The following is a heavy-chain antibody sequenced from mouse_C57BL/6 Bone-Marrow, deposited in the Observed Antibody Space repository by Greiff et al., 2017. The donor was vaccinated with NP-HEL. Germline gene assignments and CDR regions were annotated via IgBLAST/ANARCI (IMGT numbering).Heavy chain of an antibody. J-gene: IGHJ2*01. CDR2: IRNKANGYTT. Sequence: EVQRVESGGGLVQPGGSLSLSCAASGFTFTDYYMSWVRQPPGKALEWLGFIRNKANGYTTEYSASVKGRFTISRDNSQSILYLQMNALRAEDSATYYCARSWYFDYWGKGTTLTVSS. V-gene: IGHV7-3*01. CDR3: ARSWYFDY. CDR1: GFTFTDYY.